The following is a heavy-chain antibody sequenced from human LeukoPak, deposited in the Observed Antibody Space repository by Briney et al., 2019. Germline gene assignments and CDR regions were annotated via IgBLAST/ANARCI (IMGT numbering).Heavy chain of an antibody. J-gene: IGHJ4*02. CDR2: IKKDGSET. V-gene: IGHV3-7*03. CDR1: GFTFSSYW. CDR3: ARDPDRGGDYDH. Sequence: GGSLRLSCAASGFTFSSYWMTWVRQAPGKGLEWVAHIKKDGSETHYLDSVKGRFTISRDNAKNSLYLKMESLRAEDTAVYYCARDPDRGGDYDHWGQGTLVTVSS. D-gene: IGHD3-10*01.